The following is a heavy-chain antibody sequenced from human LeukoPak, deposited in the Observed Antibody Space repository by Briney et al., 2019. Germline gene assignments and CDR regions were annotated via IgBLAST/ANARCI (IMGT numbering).Heavy chain of an antibody. CDR2: IMPIFGTA. Sequence: SVKVSCKASGGTFSSYAISWVRQAPGQGLEWMGGIMPIFGTAKYAQKFQGGVTITADESTRTAYMKLSSLRSEDTAGYYCASPERTGTDGLDAFDIWGQGTMVTVSS. V-gene: IGHV1-69*13. CDR1: GGTFSSYA. D-gene: IGHD1-1*01. J-gene: IGHJ3*02. CDR3: ASPERTGTDGLDAFDI.